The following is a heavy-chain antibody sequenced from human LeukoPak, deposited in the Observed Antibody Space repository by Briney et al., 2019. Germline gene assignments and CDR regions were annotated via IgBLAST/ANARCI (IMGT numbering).Heavy chain of an antibody. CDR3: AKEGDYVWGSYRRLYFDY. Sequence: GASVKVSCKASGNSFNGYYIHWVRQAPGQGLEWMGWINPNSGGTNYAPKFQGRVTMTRDTSISTAYMELTRVTSDDTAVYYCAKEGDYVWGSYRRLYFDYWGQGTLVTVSS. CDR1: GNSFNGYY. D-gene: IGHD3-16*02. CDR2: INPNSGGT. V-gene: IGHV1-2*02. J-gene: IGHJ4*02.